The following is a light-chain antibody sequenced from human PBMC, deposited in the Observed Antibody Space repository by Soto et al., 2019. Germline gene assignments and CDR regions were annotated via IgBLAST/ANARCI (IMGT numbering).Light chain of an antibody. J-gene: IGKJ4*01. V-gene: IGKV1-5*01. CDR2: DAS. CDR1: QSISSW. Sequence: DIQMTQSPSTLSASVGDRVTITCRASQSISSWLAWYQQKPGMAPQLLIYDASSLESGVPSRFSGSRSGTEFTLTISSLQPDDCATYYCQQYKSYSTFGGGTKVEIK. CDR3: QQYKSYST.